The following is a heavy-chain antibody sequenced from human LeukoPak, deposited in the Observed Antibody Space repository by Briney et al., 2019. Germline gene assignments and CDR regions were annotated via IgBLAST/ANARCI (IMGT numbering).Heavy chain of an antibody. Sequence: EGSLRLSCAASGFTFSSYGMHWVRQAPGKGLEWVAVISYDGSNKYYADSVKGRFTISRDNSKNTLYLQMNSLRAEDTAVYYCAKGSYCSGGSCYYYYYGMDVWGKGTTVTVSS. CDR3: AKGSYCSGGSCYYYYYGMDV. D-gene: IGHD2-15*01. CDR1: GFTFSSYG. J-gene: IGHJ6*04. V-gene: IGHV3-30*18. CDR2: ISYDGSNK.